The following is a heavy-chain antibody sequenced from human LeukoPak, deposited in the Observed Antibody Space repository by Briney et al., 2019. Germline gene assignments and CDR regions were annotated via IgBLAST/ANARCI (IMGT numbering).Heavy chain of an antibody. CDR1: GFVLSDYG. D-gene: IGHD5-12*01. J-gene: IGHJ4*02. CDR3: AKESDSGYHSEGPKN. Sequence: PGGSLRLSCAVSGFVLSDYGMHWVRQAPSKGLEWVAFVRNDGSNEYYVGSVKGRFTISRDKSKNTLYLQMNSLRAEDTAVYSCAKESDSGYHSEGPKNWGLGTLVTVSS. V-gene: IGHV3-30*02. CDR2: VRNDGSNE.